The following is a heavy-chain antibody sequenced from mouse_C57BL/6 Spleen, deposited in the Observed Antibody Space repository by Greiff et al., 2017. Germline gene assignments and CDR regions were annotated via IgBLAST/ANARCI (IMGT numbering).Heavy chain of an antibody. D-gene: IGHD1-1*02. V-gene: IGHV1-76*01. CDR1: GYTFTDYY. Sequence: QVQLQQSGAELVRPGASVKLSCKASGYTFTDYYINWVKQRPGQGLEWIARIYPGSGNTYYNEKFKGKATLTAETASSTAYMQLRSLTSEDSAVYVCADYACFAYWGQGTLVTVSA. J-gene: IGHJ3*01. CDR3: ADYACFAY. CDR2: IYPGSGNT.